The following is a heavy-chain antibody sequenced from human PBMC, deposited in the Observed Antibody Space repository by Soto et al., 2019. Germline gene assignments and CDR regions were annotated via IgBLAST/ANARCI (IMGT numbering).Heavy chain of an antibody. J-gene: IGHJ6*02. CDR2: IYWDDDK. D-gene: IGHD2-15*01. Sequence: QITLKESGPTLVKPTQTLTLTCTFSGFSLSTSGVGVAWIRQPPGKALESLALIYWDDDKRYRPSLESRLTITKDTSKNQVVLTMTNMDSVDTATYYCASLPCRGGSCYWLSFSGMDVWGQGTTVTVSS. CDR1: GFSLSTSGVG. CDR3: ASLPCRGGSCYWLSFSGMDV. V-gene: IGHV2-5*02.